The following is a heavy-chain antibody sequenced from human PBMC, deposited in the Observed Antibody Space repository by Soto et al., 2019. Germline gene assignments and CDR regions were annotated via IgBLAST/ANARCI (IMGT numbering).Heavy chain of an antibody. D-gene: IGHD3-22*01. J-gene: IGHJ5*02. CDR3: ARGTTMIVVVRGGWFDP. CDR1: GGTFSSYA. Sequence: QVQLVQSGAEVKKPGSSVKVSCKASGGTFSSYAISWVRQAPGQGLEWMGGIIPIFGTANYAQKFQGRVTITADESTSTAYMELSSLRSEDTAVDYCARGTTMIVVVRGGWFDPWGQGTLVTVSS. CDR2: IIPIFGTA. V-gene: IGHV1-69*01.